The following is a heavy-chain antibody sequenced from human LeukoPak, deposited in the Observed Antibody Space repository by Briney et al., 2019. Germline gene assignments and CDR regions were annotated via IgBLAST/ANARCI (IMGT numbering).Heavy chain of an antibody. Sequence: GGSLRLSCAASGFTFRNYGMHWIRQAPGKGLEWVGVATIDERSVFCADSVQGRFIISRDNSKTTLYLQMNNLRPEDTALYYCAREALGYRGYDPDHLDSWGQGTLVIVSS. J-gene: IGHJ4*02. V-gene: IGHV3-30*03. CDR3: AREALGYRGYDPDHLDS. CDR1: GFTFRNYG. CDR2: ATIDERSV. D-gene: IGHD5-12*01.